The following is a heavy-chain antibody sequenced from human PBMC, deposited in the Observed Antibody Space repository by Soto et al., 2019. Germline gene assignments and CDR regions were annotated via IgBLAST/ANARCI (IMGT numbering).Heavy chain of an antibody. CDR2: ISYDGSNK. J-gene: IGHJ6*02. CDR1: GFTFSSYG. Sequence: QEQLVESGGGVVQPGRSLRLSCAASGFTFSSYGMHWVRQAPGKGLEWMAVISYDGSNKYYRDSVKGRFTISRDNSKNTLYLQMNSLRDEDTAVYYCAKDGSATYYHGMDVWGQGTAVTVSS. CDR3: AKDGSATYYHGMDV. D-gene: IGHD3-10*01. V-gene: IGHV3-30*18.